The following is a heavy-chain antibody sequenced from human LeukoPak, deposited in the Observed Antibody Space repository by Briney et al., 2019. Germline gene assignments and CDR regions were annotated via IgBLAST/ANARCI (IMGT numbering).Heavy chain of an antibody. J-gene: IGHJ4*02. CDR1: GFTFSTSW. D-gene: IGHD5-12*01. Sequence: GGSLRLSCAASGFTFSTSWMSWVRQVPGKGLEWVANIKKDGSETYYVDSVKGRFTISRDNAKISLYLQMNSLRAEDTAMYYCARGRYSGTTYYFDYWGLGTLVTVSS. V-gene: IGHV3-7*03. CDR2: IKKDGSET. CDR3: ARGRYSGTTYYFDY.